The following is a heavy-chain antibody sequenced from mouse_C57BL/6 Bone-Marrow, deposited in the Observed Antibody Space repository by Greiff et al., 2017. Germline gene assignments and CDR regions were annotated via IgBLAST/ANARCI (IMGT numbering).Heavy chain of an antibody. CDR1: GYTFTSYW. V-gene: IGHV1-5*01. CDR3: TRYYDDDDWYFDF. Sequence: VHVKQSGTVLARPGASVKMSCKTSGYTFTSYWMHWVKQRPGQGLEWIGAIYPGNGDTSYNQKFKGKAKLTAVTSASTAYMELSSLTNEDSAVYYCTRYYDDDDWYFDFWGTGTTVTVSS. D-gene: IGHD2-4*01. CDR2: IYPGNGDT. J-gene: IGHJ1*03.